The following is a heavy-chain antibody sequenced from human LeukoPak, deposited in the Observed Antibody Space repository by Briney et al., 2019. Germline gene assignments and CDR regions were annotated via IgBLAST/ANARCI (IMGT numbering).Heavy chain of an antibody. CDR2: ISGSGGST. J-gene: IGHJ4*02. Sequence: GGSLRLSCAASGFTFSSYAMSWVRQAPGKGLEWVPAISGSGGSTYYADSVKGRFTISRDNSKNTLYLQMNSLRAEDTAVYYCAKDIYCSSTSCYAVGHFDYWGQGTLVTVSS. D-gene: IGHD2-2*01. V-gene: IGHV3-23*01. CDR3: AKDIYCSSTSCYAVGHFDY. CDR1: GFTFSSYA.